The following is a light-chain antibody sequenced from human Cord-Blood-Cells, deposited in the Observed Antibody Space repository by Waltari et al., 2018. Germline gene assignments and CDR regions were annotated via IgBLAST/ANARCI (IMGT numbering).Light chain of an antibody. Sequence: EIVLTQSPATLSLSPGERATLSCRASQSVSSYLAWYQQKPGQAPRLLIYDASNRATGIPARFSGSGSGTDFTLTISSLEPEDFAVYYCQQLNSYPPTFGGGTKVEIK. J-gene: IGKJ4*01. V-gene: IGKV3-11*01. CDR1: QSVSSY. CDR3: QQLNSYPPT. CDR2: DAS.